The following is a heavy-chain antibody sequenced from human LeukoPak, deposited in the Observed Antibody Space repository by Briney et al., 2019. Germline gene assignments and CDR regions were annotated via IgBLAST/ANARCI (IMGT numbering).Heavy chain of an antibody. CDR3: AKDFKVSSSCYYFDC. D-gene: IGHD6-13*01. CDR2: ISGSGGST. V-gene: IGHV3-23*01. J-gene: IGHJ4*02. Sequence: GGSLRLSCAASGFTFSSYAMSWVRQAPGKGLEWVSAISGSGGSTYYADTVKGRFTISRDNSKNTLYLQMNRLRAEDTAVYYCAKDFKVSSSCYYFDCWGKGTLVIVS. CDR1: GFTFSSYA.